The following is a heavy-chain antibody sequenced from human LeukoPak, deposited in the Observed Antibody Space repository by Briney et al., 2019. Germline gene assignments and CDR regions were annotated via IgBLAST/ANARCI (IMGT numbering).Heavy chain of an antibody. Sequence: GESLKISCKGSGYSFTSHWIGWVRQIPGKGLEWMGLIYPGDSDTKYSPSFEGQVTMSVDKSISAAFLQWSSLKASDTAIYYCARGSGSSSWLDPWGQGTLVTVSS. CDR2: IYPGDSDT. D-gene: IGHD3-10*01. CDR1: GYSFTSHW. V-gene: IGHV5-51*01. CDR3: ARGSGSSSWLDP. J-gene: IGHJ5*02.